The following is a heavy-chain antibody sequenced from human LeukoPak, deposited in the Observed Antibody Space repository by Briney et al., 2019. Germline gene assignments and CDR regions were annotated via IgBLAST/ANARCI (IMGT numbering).Heavy chain of an antibody. CDR3: AREKSSTWYFFDY. D-gene: IGHD6-13*01. CDR1: GFTFSSYA. J-gene: IGHJ4*02. CDR2: ISYDGSNK. Sequence: PGGSLRLSCAASGFTFSSYAMHWVRQAPGKGLEWVAVISYDGSNKYYADSVKGRFTISRDNSENTVYVEMNSLRAEDTAVYYCAREKSSTWYFFDYWGQGTLVTVSS. V-gene: IGHV3-30-3*01.